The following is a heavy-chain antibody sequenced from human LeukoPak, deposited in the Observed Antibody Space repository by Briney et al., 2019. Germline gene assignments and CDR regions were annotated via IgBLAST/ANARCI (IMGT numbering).Heavy chain of an antibody. D-gene: IGHD6-6*01. CDR2: ISSSSSYI. Sequence: GGSLRLSCAASGFTFSSYSMNWVRQAPGKGLEWVSSISSSSSYIYYADSVKGRFTISRDNTKNSVYLQMNSLRLEDTAVYFCARIGYSSSSLDYWGQGPLVIVSS. CDR1: GFTFSSYS. J-gene: IGHJ4*02. V-gene: IGHV3-21*04. CDR3: ARIGYSSSSLDY.